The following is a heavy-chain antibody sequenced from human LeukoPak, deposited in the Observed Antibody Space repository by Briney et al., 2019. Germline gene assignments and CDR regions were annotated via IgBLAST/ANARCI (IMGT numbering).Heavy chain of an antibody. CDR3: ARESSNPDYYYMDV. CDR1: GFTFSSYA. J-gene: IGHJ6*03. CDR2: ISYDGSNK. V-gene: IGHV3-30*04. Sequence: PGGSLRLSCAASGFTFSSYAMHWVRQAPGKGLEWVAVISYDGSNKYYADSVKGRFTISRDNSKNTLYLQMNSLRAEDTAVYYCARESSNPDYYYMDVWGKGTTVTVSS. D-gene: IGHD4-11*01.